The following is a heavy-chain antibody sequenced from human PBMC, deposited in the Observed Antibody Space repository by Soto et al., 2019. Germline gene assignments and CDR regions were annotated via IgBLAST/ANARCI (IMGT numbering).Heavy chain of an antibody. CDR1: GGSFSGYY. J-gene: IGHJ4*01. V-gene: IGHV4-34*01. D-gene: IGHD2-8*02. Sequence: QVQLQQWGAGLLKPSETLSLTCAVYGGSFSGYYWTWIRQPPGTGLEWIGEINHSGSPNSNPSLKGRVTIAVDTSKNQFSLKLTSVTAADTAVYYCARDKITGLFDYWGHGTLVTVSA. CDR2: INHSGSP. CDR3: ARDKITGLFDY.